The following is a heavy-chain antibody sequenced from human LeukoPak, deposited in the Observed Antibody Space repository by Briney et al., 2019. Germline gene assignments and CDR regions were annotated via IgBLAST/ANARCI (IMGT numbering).Heavy chain of an antibody. V-gene: IGHV3-30*04. CDR1: GFIFSSYA. CDR3: ARALGVDWFDP. CDR2: ISYDGSNK. Sequence: PGRSLRLSCAASGFIFSSYAMHWVRQAPGKGLEWVAVISYDGSNKYYADSVKGRFTISRDNSKNTLYLQMNSLRAEDTAVYYCARALGVDWFDPWGQGTLVTVSS. J-gene: IGHJ5*02. D-gene: IGHD3-10*01.